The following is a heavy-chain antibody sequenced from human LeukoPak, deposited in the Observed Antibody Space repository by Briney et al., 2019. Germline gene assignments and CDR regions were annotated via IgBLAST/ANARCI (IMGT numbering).Heavy chain of an antibody. Sequence: ASVKVSCKASGCTFTGYYMHWVRQAPGQGLEWMGWINPNSGGTNYAQKFQGRVTMTRDTSISTAYMELSRLRSGDTAVYYCARDTNWNDEDYWGQGTLVTVSS. CDR3: ARDTNWNDEDY. J-gene: IGHJ4*02. CDR1: GCTFTGYY. CDR2: INPNSGGT. D-gene: IGHD1-20*01. V-gene: IGHV1-2*02.